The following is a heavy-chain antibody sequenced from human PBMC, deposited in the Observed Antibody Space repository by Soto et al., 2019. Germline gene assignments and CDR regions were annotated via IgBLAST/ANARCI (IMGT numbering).Heavy chain of an antibody. CDR2: IYHSGST. V-gene: IGHV4-30-2*01. J-gene: IGHJ4*02. CDR3: ASVGLLGKCGSNTCHNSFDN. D-gene: IGHD2-2*01. CDR1: CGSIRWGGCS. Sequence: PSEILSLPCTVVCGSIRWGGCSRSWIRQTQGKGLEWIGYIYHSGSTYYNPTLKSRVTISIDRSKTQFSLKLTSVTAADTAVYYCASVGLLGKCGSNTCHNSFDNWGQGTLVTVPS.